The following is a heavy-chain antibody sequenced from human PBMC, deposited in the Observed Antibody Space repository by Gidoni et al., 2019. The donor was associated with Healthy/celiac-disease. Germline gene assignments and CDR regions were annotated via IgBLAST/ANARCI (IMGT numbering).Heavy chain of an antibody. D-gene: IGHD3-9*01. Sequence: EVKMLESVGGLVQPGGSLRISCAASAFTFSSYAMSWVRQAPGSGLEWVSDISCIGGSTYYADSVKGRLTISRDNSKNTLYLQMNSLRAEDTAVYYCAKTDYDILTGRFDYWGQGTLVTVSS. CDR1: AFTFSSYA. V-gene: IGHV3-23*01. CDR3: AKTDYDILTGRFDY. J-gene: IGHJ4*02. CDR2: ISCIGGST.